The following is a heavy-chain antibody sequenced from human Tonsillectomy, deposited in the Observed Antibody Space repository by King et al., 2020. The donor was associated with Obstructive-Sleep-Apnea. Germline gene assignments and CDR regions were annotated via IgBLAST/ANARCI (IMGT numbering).Heavy chain of an antibody. CDR3: AKVRTMVRGAMRDAFDI. D-gene: IGHD3-10*01. Sequence: QLVQSGGGLVQPGGSLSLSCAASGFTFSSYAMSWVRQAPGKGLEWGSAISGSGGSTYYADSVKVRFNISRDNSKNTLHLQMNSLSAEDTAVYYCAKVRTMVRGAMRDAFDIWGQGTMVTVSS. CDR1: GFTFSSYA. CDR2: ISGSGGST. V-gene: IGHV3-23*04. J-gene: IGHJ3*02.